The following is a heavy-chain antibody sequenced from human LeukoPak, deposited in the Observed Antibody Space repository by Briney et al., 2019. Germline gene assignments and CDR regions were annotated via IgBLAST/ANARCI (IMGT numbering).Heavy chain of an antibody. J-gene: IGHJ4*02. CDR1: GGSISSYY. V-gene: IGHV4-59*01. CDR3: ASSIVGATPFDY. Sequence: SETLSLTCTVSGGSISSYYWSWIRQPPGKGLEWIGYIYYSGSTNYNPSLKSRVTISVDTSKNQFSLKLSSVTAADTAVYYCASSIVGATPFDYWGQGTPVTVSS. CDR2: IYYSGST. D-gene: IGHD1-26*01.